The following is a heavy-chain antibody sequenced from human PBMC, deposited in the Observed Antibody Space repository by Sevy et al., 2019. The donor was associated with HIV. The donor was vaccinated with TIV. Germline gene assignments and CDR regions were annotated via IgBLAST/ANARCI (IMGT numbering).Heavy chain of an antibody. Sequence: GGSLRLSCAASGFTFIRYAMNWVRQAPGKGLEWVAVISSDGRNKYYAYSVKGRFTISRDNSKNTLYLQMNSLRREDTAVYYCARDKGESSSSFLGELSYWGQGTLVTVSS. CDR3: ARDKGESSSSFLGELSY. J-gene: IGHJ4*02. D-gene: IGHD3-16*02. CDR1: GFTFIRYA. V-gene: IGHV3-30*04. CDR2: ISSDGRNK.